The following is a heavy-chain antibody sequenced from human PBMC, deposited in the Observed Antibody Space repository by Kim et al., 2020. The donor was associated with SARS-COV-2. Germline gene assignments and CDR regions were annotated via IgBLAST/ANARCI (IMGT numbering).Heavy chain of an antibody. Sequence: SPNYNPSLKSRVTISVDTSKNQFSLKLSSVTAADTAVYYCASLSGWYRDYWGQGTLVTVSS. V-gene: IGHV4-34*01. CDR2: SP. D-gene: IGHD6-19*01. J-gene: IGHJ4*02. CDR3: ASLSGWYRDY.